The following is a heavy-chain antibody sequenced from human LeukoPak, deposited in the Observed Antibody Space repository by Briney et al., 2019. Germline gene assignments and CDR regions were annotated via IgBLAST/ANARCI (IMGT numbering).Heavy chain of an antibody. CDR1: GFTFSTSW. CDR3: QYMPYYGMDV. D-gene: IGHD1-1*01. V-gene: IGHV3-7*05. Sequence: GGSLRLSCAASGFTFSTSWMSWVRQAPGKGLEWVANIKGDGSEKYYVDSVKGRFTISRDNAKNSLYLQMNRLRDEDTAVYYCQYMPYYGMDVWGQGTAVTIFS. CDR2: IKGDGSEK. J-gene: IGHJ6*02.